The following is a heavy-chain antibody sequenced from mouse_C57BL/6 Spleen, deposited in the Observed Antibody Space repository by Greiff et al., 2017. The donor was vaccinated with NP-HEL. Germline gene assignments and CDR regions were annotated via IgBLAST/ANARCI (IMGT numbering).Heavy chain of an antibody. CDR3: ARMEYSAYAMDY. CDR1: GYTFTDYN. Sequence: EVKLVESGPELVKPGASVKIPCKASGYTFTDYNMDWVKQSHGKSLEWIGDINPNNGGTIYNQKFKGKATLTVDKSSSTAYMELRSLTSEDTAVYYCARMEYSAYAMDYWGQGTSVTVSS. J-gene: IGHJ4*01. V-gene: IGHV1-18*01. D-gene: IGHD2-12*01. CDR2: INPNNGGT.